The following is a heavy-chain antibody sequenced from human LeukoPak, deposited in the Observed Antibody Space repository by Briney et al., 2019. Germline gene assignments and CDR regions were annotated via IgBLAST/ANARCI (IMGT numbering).Heavy chain of an antibody. CDR3: ARGGAVVVAGKGYYFYMDV. J-gene: IGHJ6*03. V-gene: IGHV1-69*06. D-gene: IGHD2-15*01. CDR1: GDTFTSYY. CDR2: IIPIYGTA. Sequence: SVKVSCKASGDTFTSYYMHWVRQAPGQGLEWMGGIIPIYGTANYAQKFQDRVTITADKSTSTAYMELNSLRSEDTAVYYCARGGAVVVAGKGYYFYMDVWGKGTMVTVSS.